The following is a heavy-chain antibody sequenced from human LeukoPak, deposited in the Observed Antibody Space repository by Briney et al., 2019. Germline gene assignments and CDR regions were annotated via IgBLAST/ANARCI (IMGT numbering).Heavy chain of an antibody. J-gene: IGHJ3*02. V-gene: IGHV1-46*01. CDR3: VRDARGAAAADDAFDI. CDR1: GYTFTSYY. D-gene: IGHD6-13*01. CDR2: INPSGGST. Sequence: ASVKVSCKASGYTFTSYYMHWVRQAPGQGLEWMGIINPSGGSTSYAQKFQGRVTMTRDTSTSTVYMELSGLRSDDTAVYYCVRDARGAAAADDAFDIWGQGTMVTVSS.